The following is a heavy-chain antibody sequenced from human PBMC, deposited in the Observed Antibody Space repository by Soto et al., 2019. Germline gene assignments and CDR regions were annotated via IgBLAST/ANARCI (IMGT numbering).Heavy chain of an antibody. Sequence: PGGSLRLSCAASGFTFSNYAMSWVRQAPGKGLEWVSAISDSGGNTYYADSVKGRFTISRDNSKNTLYLQMNSLRAEDTAVYYCARDLDYALDPWGQGTLVTVSS. V-gene: IGHV3-23*01. D-gene: IGHD4-17*01. CDR3: ARDLDYALDP. CDR1: GFTFSNYA. J-gene: IGHJ5*02. CDR2: ISDSGGNT.